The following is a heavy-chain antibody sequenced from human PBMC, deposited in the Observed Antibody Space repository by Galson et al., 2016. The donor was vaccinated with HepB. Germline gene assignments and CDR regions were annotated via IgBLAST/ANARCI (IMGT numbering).Heavy chain of an antibody. J-gene: IGHJ4*02. D-gene: IGHD3-9*01. Sequence: SLRLSCAASGFTFSRSDMYWVRQAPGKGLEWVAVTSYDGGNEYYADSVKDRFTISRDNSKNTLYLQMNSLRAEDTAVYYCAKPETRPYDILTGYSHFDYWGQGTLVTVSS. CDR3: AKPETRPYDILTGYSHFDY. V-gene: IGHV3-30*18. CDR2: TSYDGGNE. CDR1: GFTFSRSD.